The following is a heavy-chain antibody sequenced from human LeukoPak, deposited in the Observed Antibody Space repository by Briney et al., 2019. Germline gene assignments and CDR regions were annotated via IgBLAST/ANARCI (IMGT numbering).Heavy chain of an antibody. CDR1: GFSLSNYW. D-gene: IGHD6-13*01. CDR3: VRLSITVAGSDY. CDR2: INQDGGEK. V-gene: IGHV3-7*01. Sequence: GGSLRLSCAASGFSLSNYWMSWVRQAPGKGLEWVANINQDGGEKYYVDSVKGRFTISRDNAKNSLYLQMNNMRVEDTAVYYCVRLSITVAGSDYWGQGALVTVSS. J-gene: IGHJ4*02.